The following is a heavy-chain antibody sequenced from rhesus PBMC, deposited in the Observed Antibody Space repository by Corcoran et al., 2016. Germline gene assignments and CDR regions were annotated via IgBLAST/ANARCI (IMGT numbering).Heavy chain of an antibody. CDR3: ARRGGGIGAAHVLDY. D-gene: IGHD6-31*01. J-gene: IGHJ4*01. CDR2: ISYSGST. CDR1: GYSISSGYG. Sequence: QLQLQESGPGLVKPSETLSLTCAVSGYSISSGYGWSWIRQPPGKELECIGYISYSGSTSYNPSLQSQVTISRDTSNNRFSLKLSSVTAADTAVYYCARRGGGIGAAHVLDYWGQGVLVTVSS. V-gene: IGHV4-122*02.